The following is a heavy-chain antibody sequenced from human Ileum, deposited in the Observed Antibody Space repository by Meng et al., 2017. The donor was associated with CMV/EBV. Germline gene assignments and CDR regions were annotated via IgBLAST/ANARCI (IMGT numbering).Heavy chain of an antibody. V-gene: IGHV1-2*02. CDR2: INPNSGGT. CDR3: AREVNGFDYGSGSHGY. J-gene: IGHJ4*02. D-gene: IGHD3-10*01. CDR1: GYTFTGYY. Sequence: GYTFTGYYMHWVRQAPGQGLEWMGWINPNSGGTNYAQKFQGRVTMTRDTSISTAYMELSRLRSDDTAVYYCAREVNGFDYGSGSHGYWGQGTLVTVSS.